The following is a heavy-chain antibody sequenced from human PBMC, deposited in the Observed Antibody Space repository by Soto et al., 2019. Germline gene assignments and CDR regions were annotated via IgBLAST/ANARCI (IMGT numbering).Heavy chain of an antibody. CDR1: GYTFTSYG. J-gene: IGHJ4*02. CDR2: ISAYNGNT. V-gene: IGHV1-18*01. Sequence: QVQLVQSGAEVKKPGASVKVSCKASGYTFTSYGISWVRQAPGQGLEWMGWISAYNGNTNYAQKLHGRVTMTTDTTTRTAYIYLRSLRYDETAVYYCARDLTGTPVYSVQRTLVTVSA. CDR3: ARDLTGTPVY. D-gene: IGHD3-9*01.